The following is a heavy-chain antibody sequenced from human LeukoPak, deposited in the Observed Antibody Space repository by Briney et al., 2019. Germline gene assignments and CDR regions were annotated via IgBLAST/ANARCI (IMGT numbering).Heavy chain of an antibody. CDR2: INHSGST. CDR1: GGSISSGGYS. D-gene: IGHD4-17*01. CDR3: ARGGDDYGDRRPYY. Sequence: SQTLSLTCAVSGGSISSGGYSWSWIRQPPGKGLEWIGEINHSGSTNYNPSLKSRVTISVDTSKNQFSLKLSSVTAADTAVYYCARGGDDYGDRRPYYWGQGTLVTVSS. J-gene: IGHJ4*02. V-gene: IGHV4-30-2*01.